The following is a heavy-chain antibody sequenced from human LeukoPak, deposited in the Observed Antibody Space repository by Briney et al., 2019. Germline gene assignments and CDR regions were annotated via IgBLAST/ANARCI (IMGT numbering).Heavy chain of an antibody. CDR2: ISYDGSNK. CDR3: GRDGVSSRWYEPDAFDI. V-gene: IGHV3-30*03. J-gene: IGHJ3*02. Sequence: GGSLRLSCAASGFILNNYGVHWVRQAPGKGLEWVAVISYDGSNKYYADSVKGRFTISRDNSKNTLYLQMNRLRAEDTGVYYCGRDGVSSRWYEPDAFDIWGQGTMVTVSS. D-gene: IGHD6-13*01. CDR1: GFILNNYG.